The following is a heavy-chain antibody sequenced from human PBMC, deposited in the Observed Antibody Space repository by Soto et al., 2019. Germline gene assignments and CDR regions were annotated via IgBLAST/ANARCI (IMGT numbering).Heavy chain of an antibody. CDR2: IYYSGST. D-gene: IGHD2-21*01. Sequence: QVQLQESGPGLVKPSQTLSLTCTVSGGSISSGGYYWSWIRQHPGKGLEWIGYIYYSGSTYYNPSLKSXXTXSVXTSKNQFSLKLSSVTAADTAVYYCARGRDGLLYDYWGQGTLVTVSS. CDR1: GGSISSGGYY. J-gene: IGHJ4*02. CDR3: ARGRDGLLYDY. V-gene: IGHV4-31*03.